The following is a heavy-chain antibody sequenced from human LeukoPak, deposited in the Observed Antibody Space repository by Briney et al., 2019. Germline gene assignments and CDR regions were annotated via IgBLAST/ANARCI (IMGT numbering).Heavy chain of an antibody. Sequence: GGSLRLSCAASGFTFSNYWMHWVRQPPGKGLVWVSRINSDGSSTTYADAVKGRLTIYRDKAKNTLYMQMNSLRAEDTAVYYCAKVGVIAATGWFDPWGQGTLVTVSS. J-gene: IGHJ5*02. CDR1: GFTFSNYW. V-gene: IGHV3-74*03. CDR2: INSDGSST. D-gene: IGHD2-15*01. CDR3: AKVGVIAATGWFDP.